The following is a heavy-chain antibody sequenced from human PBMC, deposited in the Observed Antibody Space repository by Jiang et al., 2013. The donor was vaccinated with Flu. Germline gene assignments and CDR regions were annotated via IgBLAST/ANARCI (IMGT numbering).Heavy chain of an antibody. V-gene: IGHV3-30-3*01. D-gene: IGHD3-16*02. CDR3: ARDITGGSYLDY. CDR1: GFTFSSYA. J-gene: IGHJ4*02. Sequence: SLRLSCAASGFTFSSYAMHWVRQAPGKGLEWVAVISYDGSNKYYADSVKGRFTISRDNSKNTLYLQMNSLRAEDTAVYYCARDITGGSYLDYWGQGTLVTVSS. CDR2: ISYDGSNK.